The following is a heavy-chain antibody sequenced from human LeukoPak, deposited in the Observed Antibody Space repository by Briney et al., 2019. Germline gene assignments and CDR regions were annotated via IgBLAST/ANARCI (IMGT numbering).Heavy chain of an antibody. CDR2: ISASNGNT. J-gene: IGHJ5*02. V-gene: IGHV1-18*01. CDR1: GYTFTSYG. D-gene: IGHD2-15*01. CDR3: ARLYWLPGARFDP. Sequence: ASVKVSCKAAGYTFTSYGISWVRQAPGQGLEWMGWISASNGNTNYAQKLQGRVTMTTDTSRSTAYMELRSLRSDDTAVYYCARLYWLPGARFDPWGQGTLVTVSS.